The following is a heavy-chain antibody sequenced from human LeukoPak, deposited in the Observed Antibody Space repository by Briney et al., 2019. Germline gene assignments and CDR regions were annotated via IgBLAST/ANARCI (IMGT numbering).Heavy chain of an antibody. CDR1: GGSFSGYY. V-gene: IGHV4-34*01. Sequence: SETLSLTCAVYGGSFSGYYWSWIRQPPGKGLEWIGEINHSGSTNYNPSLKSRVTISVDTSKNQFSLKLSSVTAADTAVYYCARETENYYDSSGYIGPAFDIWGQGTTVTVSS. J-gene: IGHJ3*02. D-gene: IGHD3-22*01. CDR3: ARETENYYDSSGYIGPAFDI. CDR2: INHSGST.